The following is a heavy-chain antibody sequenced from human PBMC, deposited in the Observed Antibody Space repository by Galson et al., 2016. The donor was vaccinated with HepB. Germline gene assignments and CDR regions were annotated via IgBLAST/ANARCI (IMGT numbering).Heavy chain of an antibody. Sequence: ETLYLTCAVYGVSFSGYYWSWIRHPHGKGLPYIGEITHSGRSDYNPYLKSRVTISLDTSKNQFSMKLTSETAADTGVYYCARRPWRGPWGYWGQGTLVT. D-gene: IGHD3-16*01. CDR2: ITHSGRS. CDR1: GVSFSGYY. J-gene: IGHJ4*02. CDR3: ARRPWRGPWGY. V-gene: IGHV4-34*01.